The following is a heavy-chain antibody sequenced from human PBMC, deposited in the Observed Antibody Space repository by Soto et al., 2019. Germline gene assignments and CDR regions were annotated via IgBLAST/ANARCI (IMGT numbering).Heavy chain of an antibody. J-gene: IGHJ3*02. Sequence: LSLTCAVSGGSISSGGYSWSWIRQPPGKGLEWIGEIYHSGSTNYNPSLKSRVTISVDKSKNQFSLKLSSVTAADTAVYYCARFNSGNYYEAFDIWGQGTMVTVS. D-gene: IGHD1-26*01. CDR2: IYHSGST. V-gene: IGHV4-30-2*01. CDR1: GGSISSGGYS. CDR3: ARFNSGNYYEAFDI.